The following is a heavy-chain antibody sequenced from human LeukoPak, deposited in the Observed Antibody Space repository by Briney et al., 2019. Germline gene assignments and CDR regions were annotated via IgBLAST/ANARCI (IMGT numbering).Heavy chain of an antibody. D-gene: IGHD3-10*01. CDR1: AFTFSDYG. CDR2: ICFDGGST. CDR3: ARDLQKRGHPRITMVRGPILT. J-gene: IGHJ5*02. Sequence: GGSLRLSCAASAFTFSDYGMHWVRQAPGKWLEWVSVICFDGGSTYYADSVKGRFTISRDNSRHTLYLQMNSLRAEDTAVYYFARDLQKRGHPRITMVRGPILTWGQGTLVTVSP. V-gene: IGHV3-33*08.